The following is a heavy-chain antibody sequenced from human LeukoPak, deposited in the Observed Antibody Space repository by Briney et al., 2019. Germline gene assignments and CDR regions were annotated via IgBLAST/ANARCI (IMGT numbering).Heavy chain of an antibody. Sequence: GGSLRLSCAASGSTFSSYGMHWVRQAPGKGLEWVAFIRYDGSNKYYADSVKGRFTISRDNSKNTLYLQMNSLRAEDTAVYYCAKGMYSSSWYFDYWGQGTLVTVSS. CDR1: GSTFSSYG. D-gene: IGHD6-13*01. CDR2: IRYDGSNK. V-gene: IGHV3-30*02. J-gene: IGHJ4*02. CDR3: AKGMYSSSWYFDY.